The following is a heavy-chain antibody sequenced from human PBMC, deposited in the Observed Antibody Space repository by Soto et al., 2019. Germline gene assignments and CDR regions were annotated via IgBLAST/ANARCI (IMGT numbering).Heavy chain of an antibody. V-gene: IGHV3-23*01. CDR1: GFTFSSYA. Sequence: GGSLRLSCAASGFTFSSYAMSWVRQAPGKGLEWVSAISGSGGSTYYADSVKGRFTISRDNSKNTLYLQMNSLRAEDTAVYYCAKAQYSGSYSYYYSGMDVWGQGTTVTVSS. CDR2: ISGSGGST. CDR3: AKAQYSGSYSYYYSGMDV. J-gene: IGHJ6*02. D-gene: IGHD1-26*01.